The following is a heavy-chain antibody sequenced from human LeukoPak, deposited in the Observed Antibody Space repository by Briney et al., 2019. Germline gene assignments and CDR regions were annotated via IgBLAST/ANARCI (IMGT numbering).Heavy chain of an antibody. J-gene: IGHJ4*02. CDR1: GFTFSSYW. Sequence: GGSLRLSCAASGFTFSSYWMSWVRQAPGKGLEWVANIKQDGSEKYYVDSVKGRFTISRDNAKNSLYLQMNSLRAEDTAVYYCARGLLWFGEFPDYFDYWGQGTLVTVSS. D-gene: IGHD3-10*01. CDR2: IKQDGSEK. CDR3: ARGLLWFGEFPDYFDY. V-gene: IGHV3-7*01.